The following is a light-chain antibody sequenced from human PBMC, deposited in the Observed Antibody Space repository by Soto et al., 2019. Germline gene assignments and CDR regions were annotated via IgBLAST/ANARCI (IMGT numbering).Light chain of an antibody. J-gene: IGKJ1*01. CDR2: GAS. Sequence: EIVLTQSPGTLSLSPGERATLSCRASQSVSSSYLAWYQQTPGQAPRLLIYGASSRATGIPDRFSGIGSGTDFTLAISRREPEDFAVYYCQQYGSTPAWTFGQGTKVEIQ. V-gene: IGKV3-20*01. CDR1: QSVSSSY. CDR3: QQYGSTPAWT.